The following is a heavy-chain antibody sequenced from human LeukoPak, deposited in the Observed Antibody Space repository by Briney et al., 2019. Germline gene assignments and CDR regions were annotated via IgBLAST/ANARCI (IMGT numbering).Heavy chain of an antibody. D-gene: IGHD6-13*01. CDR2: ISWNSGSM. CDR3: AKDIPASSSWYGDAFDI. J-gene: IGHJ3*02. Sequence: PGRSLRLSCAASGFTFDDYAMHWVRQAPGKGLEWVSGISWNSGSMGYADSVKGRFTISRDNAKNSLYLQMNSLRAEDTALYYCAKDIPASSSWYGDAFDIWGQGTMVTVSS. CDR1: GFTFDDYA. V-gene: IGHV3-9*01.